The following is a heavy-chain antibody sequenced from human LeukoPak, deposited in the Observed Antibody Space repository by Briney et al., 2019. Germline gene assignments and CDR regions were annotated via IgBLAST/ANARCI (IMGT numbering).Heavy chain of an antibody. CDR3: AKRGVVIRAIIVVGFHKEAYYFDH. CDR1: GFTFSSYG. J-gene: IGHJ4*02. V-gene: IGHV3-30*18. Sequence: GGSLRLSCAASGFTFSSYGMHWVRQAPGKGLEWVAVISYDGSNKYYADSVKGRFTVSRDNPKNTLWLQMNSLRAEDTAVYFCAKRGVVIRAIIVVGFHKEAYYFDHWGQGTLVTVSS. D-gene: IGHD2-15*01. CDR2: ISYDGSNK.